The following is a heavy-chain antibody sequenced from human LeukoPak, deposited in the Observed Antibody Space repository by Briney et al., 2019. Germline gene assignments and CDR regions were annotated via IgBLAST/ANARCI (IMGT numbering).Heavy chain of an antibody. CDR3: ARSYDSSGYYPFSSDY. CDR2: IYYSGST. D-gene: IGHD3-22*01. V-gene: IGHV4-59*01. Sequence: SETLSLTCTVSGGSISSYYWSWIRQPPGKGLEWIGYIYYSGSTNYNPSLKSRVTISVDTSKNQFSLKLSSVTAADTAVYYCARSYDSSGYYPFSSDYWGQGTLVTVSS. CDR1: GGSISSYY. J-gene: IGHJ4*02.